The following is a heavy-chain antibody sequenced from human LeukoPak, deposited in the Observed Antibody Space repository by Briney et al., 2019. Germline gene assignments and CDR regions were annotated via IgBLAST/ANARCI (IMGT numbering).Heavy chain of an antibody. J-gene: IGHJ6*03. V-gene: IGHV5-51*01. CDR1: GYSFTSYW. Sequence: GESLKISCKGSGYSFTSYWIGWVRQMPGKGLEWMGIIYPGDSDTRYSPSFQGQVTISADKSISTAYLQWSSLKASDTAMYYCARPSCAACNYMDVWGKGTTVTVSS. CDR3: ARPSCAACNYMDV. D-gene: IGHD6-13*01. CDR2: IYPGDSDT.